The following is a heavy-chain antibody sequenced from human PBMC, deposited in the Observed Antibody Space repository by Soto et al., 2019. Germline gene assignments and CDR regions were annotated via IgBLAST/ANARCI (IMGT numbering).Heavy chain of an antibody. CDR1: GFTFSSYA. CDR3: ANQYSSQRRNFDL. CDR2: SSGSGGST. D-gene: IGHD6-6*01. Sequence: GGSLRLSCAASGFTFSSYAMSWVRQAPGKGLEWVSASSGSGGSTYYADSVKGRFTISRDNSKNTLYLQMNSLRAEDTAVYYCANQYSSQRRNFDLWGRGTLFTVSS. V-gene: IGHV3-23*01. J-gene: IGHJ2*01.